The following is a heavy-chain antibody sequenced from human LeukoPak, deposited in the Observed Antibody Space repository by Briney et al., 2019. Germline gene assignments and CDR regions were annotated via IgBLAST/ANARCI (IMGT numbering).Heavy chain of an antibody. D-gene: IGHD5/OR15-5a*01. Sequence: GGSLRLSCAASGFTLSSYVMNWVRQAPGKGLEWVSVIGGSGDNTDYADSVKGRFTISRDNSRNTLYLQMTSLRAEDTAIYYCARGGVVSTSYWGQGALVTVSS. V-gene: IGHV3-23*01. CDR3: ARGGVVSTSY. CDR2: IGGSGDNT. CDR1: GFTLSSYV. J-gene: IGHJ4*02.